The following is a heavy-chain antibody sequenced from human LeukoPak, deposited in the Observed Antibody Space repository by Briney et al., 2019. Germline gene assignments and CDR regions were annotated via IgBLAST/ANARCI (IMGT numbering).Heavy chain of an antibody. Sequence: PGGSLRLSCAASGFTFSSSAMSWVRQTPGKGLEWVSAISRSGDSTNYADSVKGRFTIPRDNSKNTLYLQMNSLRAEDTAVYYCAKDGGDCSTASCDYFDYWGQETLVTVSS. D-gene: IGHD2-2*01. CDR1: GFTFSSSA. CDR2: ISRSGDST. CDR3: AKDGGDCSTASCDYFDY. V-gene: IGHV3-23*01. J-gene: IGHJ4*02.